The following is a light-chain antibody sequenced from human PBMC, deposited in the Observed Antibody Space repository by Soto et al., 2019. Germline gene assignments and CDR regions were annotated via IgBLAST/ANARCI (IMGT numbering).Light chain of an antibody. CDR3: QQSYSTPIT. V-gene: IGKV1-39*01. CDR1: QGISNY. Sequence: IQLTQSPSFLSSSVGDRVTITCRRSQGISNYLAWYQQKPGKAPKLVIYAASSLQSGVPSRFSGSGSGTDLTINISSLQPEDVETYDCQQSYSTPITFGQGTRLDIK. J-gene: IGKJ5*01. CDR2: AAS.